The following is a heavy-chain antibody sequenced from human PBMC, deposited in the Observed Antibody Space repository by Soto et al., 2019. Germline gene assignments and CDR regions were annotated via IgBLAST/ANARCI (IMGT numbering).Heavy chain of an antibody. CDR3: ARDTYYYDSSGYPLDY. J-gene: IGHJ4*02. CDR1: GGTFSSYA. D-gene: IGHD3-22*01. CDR2: IFPIFGTA. Sequence: QVQLVQSGAEVKKPGSSVKVSCKASGGTFSSYAISWVRQAPGQGLEWMGGIFPIFGTANYAQKFQGRVTITADESTSTAYMELSSLRSEDTAVYYCARDTYYYDSSGYPLDYWGQGTLVTVSS. V-gene: IGHV1-69*01.